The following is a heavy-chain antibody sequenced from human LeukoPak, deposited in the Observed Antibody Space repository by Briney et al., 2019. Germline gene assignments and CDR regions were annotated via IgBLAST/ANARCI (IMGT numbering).Heavy chain of an antibody. CDR1: GYTFTSSD. V-gene: IGHV1-69*05. CDR3: ASIAVAGSNKAYYFDY. Sequence: SVKVSCKASGYTFTSSDINWVRQAPGQGLEWMGGIIPIFGTANYAQKFQGRVTITTDESTSTAYMELSSLRSEDTAVYYCASIAVAGSNKAYYFDYWGQGTLVTVSS. J-gene: IGHJ4*02. CDR2: IIPIFGTA. D-gene: IGHD6-19*01.